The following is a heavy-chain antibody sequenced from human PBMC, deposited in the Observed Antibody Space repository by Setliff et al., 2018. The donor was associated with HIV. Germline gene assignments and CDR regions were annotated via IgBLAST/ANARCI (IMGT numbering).Heavy chain of an antibody. Sequence: GSLRLSCAASGFTFSTYTMNWVRQAPGKGLEWVANIRQDESEKYYVDSVRGRFTISRDNAKNSMYLQMNSLRAEDTAVYYCARDSGGSYTPLDYWGHGTLVTVSS. CDR1: GFTFSTYT. CDR3: ARDSGGSYTPLDY. D-gene: IGHD3-10*01. V-gene: IGHV3-7*01. CDR2: IRQDESEK. J-gene: IGHJ4*01.